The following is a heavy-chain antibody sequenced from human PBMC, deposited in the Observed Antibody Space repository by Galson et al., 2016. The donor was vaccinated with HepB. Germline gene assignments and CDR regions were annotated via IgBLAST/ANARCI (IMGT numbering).Heavy chain of an antibody. Sequence: SLRLSCAGSGFNLRYYAMTWVRQAPGKGLEWVSGISGSGGSTYYADSVKGRFTISRDNSKNTVYLQMHSLRVDDTAVYYCTRRTGGSPDPWGQGILVTVSS. V-gene: IGHV3-23*01. D-gene: IGHD3-16*01. CDR1: GFNLRYYA. J-gene: IGHJ5*02. CDR2: ISGSGGST. CDR3: TRRTGGSPDP.